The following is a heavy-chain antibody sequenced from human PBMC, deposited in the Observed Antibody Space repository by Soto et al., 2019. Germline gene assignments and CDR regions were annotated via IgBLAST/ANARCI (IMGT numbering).Heavy chain of an antibody. CDR3: ARSPGITGTRASQYAMDV. CDR2: IIPIFGTP. J-gene: IGHJ6*02. CDR1: GDTFNTFA. D-gene: IGHD1-20*01. Sequence: QVQLVQSGAEVKKPGSSVRVSCKASGDTFNTFAISWVRQAPGQGLQWMGGIIPIFGTPDYAQHFPGRVTISADESTNTGYLELSSLRSEDTAVYYCARSPGITGTRASQYAMDVWGQGTTVTVSS. V-gene: IGHV1-69*01.